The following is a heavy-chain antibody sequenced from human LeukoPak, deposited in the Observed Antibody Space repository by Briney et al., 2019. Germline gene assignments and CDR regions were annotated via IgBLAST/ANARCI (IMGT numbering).Heavy chain of an antibody. V-gene: IGHV3-23*01. CDR2: ISGSGGST. CDR3: AKDRAMPRVYYYMDV. J-gene: IGHJ6*03. CDR1: GFTFSSYG. Sequence: GGSLRLSCAASGFTFSSYGMSWVRQAPGKGLEWVSAISGSGGSTYYADSVKGRFTISRDNSKNTLYLQMNSLRAEDTAVYYCAKDRAMPRVYYYMDVWGKGTTVTVSS. D-gene: IGHD2-2*01.